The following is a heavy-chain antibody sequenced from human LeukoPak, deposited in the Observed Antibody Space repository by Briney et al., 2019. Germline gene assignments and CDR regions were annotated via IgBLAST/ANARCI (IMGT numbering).Heavy chain of an antibody. V-gene: IGHV4-39*07. CDR2: IYYSGST. D-gene: IGHD1-26*01. CDR1: GGSISSSSYY. CDR3: ARVQVGATIPYDYYFDY. J-gene: IGHJ4*02. Sequence: PSEILSLTCTVSGGSISSSSYYWGWIRQPPGKGLEWIGSIYYSGSTYYNPSLKSRVTISVDTSKNQFSLKLSSVTAADTAVYYCARVQVGATIPYDYYFDYWGQGTLVTVSS.